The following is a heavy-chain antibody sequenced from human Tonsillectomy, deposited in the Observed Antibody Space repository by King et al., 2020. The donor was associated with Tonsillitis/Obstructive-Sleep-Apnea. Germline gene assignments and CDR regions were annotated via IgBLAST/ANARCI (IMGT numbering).Heavy chain of an antibody. CDR2: ICWNSGTL. CDR3: VKGGICGVVSLQGDYIDT. Sequence: VQLVESGGGLVQPGGSLRLSCVASDFTFEHFAMHWVRQVPGKGLEWVSGICWNSGTLDYADSVKGRFTISRDNSRKTLYLQMNRLRPEETALYYCVKGGICGVVSLQGDYIDTGGQGTPVT. CDR1: DFTFEHFA. V-gene: IGHV3-9*01. D-gene: IGHD3-3*02. J-gene: IGHJ5*02.